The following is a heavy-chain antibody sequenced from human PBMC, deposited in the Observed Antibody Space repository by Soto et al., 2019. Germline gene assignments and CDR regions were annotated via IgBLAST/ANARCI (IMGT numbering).Heavy chain of an antibody. CDR1: GFTFSSYA. Sequence: EVQLLESGGGLVQPGGSLRLSCAASGFTFSSYAMSWVRQAPGKGLEWVSAISGSGGSTYYADSVKGRFTISRDNSKNTLYLQMNSXXAEDTAVYYCAKXEGIVVVPAAPDYWGQGTLVTVSS. V-gene: IGHV3-23*01. D-gene: IGHD2-2*01. J-gene: IGHJ4*02. CDR3: AKXEGIVVVPAAPDY. CDR2: ISGSGGST.